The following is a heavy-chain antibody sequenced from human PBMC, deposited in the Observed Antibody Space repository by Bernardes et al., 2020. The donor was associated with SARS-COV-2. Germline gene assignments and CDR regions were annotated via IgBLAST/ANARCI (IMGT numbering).Heavy chain of an antibody. Sequence: GGSLRLSCAASGFTFSSYGMHWVRQAPDKGLEWVAVIAYTGSLAYYADSVKGRFTISRDNSNNMMYLQMNSLRAEDTAIYYCAKEVTKYTSGWYFQHWGQGTLVTVSS. CDR3: AKEVTKYTSGWYFQH. CDR2: IAYTGSLA. J-gene: IGHJ1*01. V-gene: IGHV3-30*18. D-gene: IGHD6-19*01. CDR1: GFTFSSYG.